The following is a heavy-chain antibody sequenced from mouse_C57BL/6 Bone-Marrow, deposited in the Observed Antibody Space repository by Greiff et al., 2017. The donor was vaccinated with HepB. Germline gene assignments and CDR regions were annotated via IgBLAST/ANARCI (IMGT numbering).Heavy chain of an antibody. CDR3: TTPYYYGSSYDWYFDV. D-gene: IGHD1-1*01. J-gene: IGHJ1*03. CDR2: IYPGNSDT. CDR1: GYTFTSYW. V-gene: IGHV1-5*01. Sequence: EVQRVESGTVLARPGASVKMSCKTSGYTFTSYWMHWVKQRPGQGLEWIGAIYPGNSDTSYNQKFKGKAKLTAVTSASTAYMELSSLTNEDSAVYYCTTPYYYGSSYDWYFDVWGTGTTVTVSS.